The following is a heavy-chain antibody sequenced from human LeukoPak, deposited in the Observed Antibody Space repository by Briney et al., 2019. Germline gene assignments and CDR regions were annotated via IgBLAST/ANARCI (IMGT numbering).Heavy chain of an antibody. CDR2: INHSGST. V-gene: IGHV4-34*01. CDR3: ARVVYDSSGFGAYYYGMDV. Sequence: SETLSLTCTVSGGSISGYYWSWIRQPPGKGLEWIGEINHSGSTNYNPSLKSRVTISVDTSKNQFSLKLSSVTAADTAVYYCARVVYDSSGFGAYYYGMDVWGQGTTVTVSS. D-gene: IGHD3-22*01. CDR1: GGSISGYY. J-gene: IGHJ6*02.